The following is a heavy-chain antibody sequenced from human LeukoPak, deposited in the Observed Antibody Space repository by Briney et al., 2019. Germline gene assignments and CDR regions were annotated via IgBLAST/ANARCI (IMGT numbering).Heavy chain of an antibody. CDR1: GYTFTCYY. CDR2: INPNSGGT. CDR3: ARSTYSGSFDFDY. D-gene: IGHD1-26*01. V-gene: IGHV1-2*02. J-gene: IGHJ4*02. Sequence: ASVKVSCKASGYTFTCYYMHWVRQAPGQGLEWMGWINPNSGGTNYAQKFQGRVTMTRDTSISTAYMELSSLRSEDMAVYYCARSTYSGSFDFDYWGQGTLVAVSS.